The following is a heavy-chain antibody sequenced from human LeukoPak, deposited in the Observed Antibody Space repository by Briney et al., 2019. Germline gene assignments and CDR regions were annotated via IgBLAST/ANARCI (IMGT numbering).Heavy chain of an antibody. V-gene: IGHV4-38-2*02. CDR3: ASYKAYYDSSGHPLDY. CDR1: GSSINSVYS. D-gene: IGHD3-22*01. J-gene: IGHJ4*02. Sequence: SETLSLTCTVFGSSINSVYSWGWIRQPPGKGLEWIGSIYHNGNTYYNSSLKSRVTISVHTSENQFSLKLSSVTAADTAVYYCASYKAYYDSSGHPLDYWGQGTLVTVSS. CDR2: IYHNGNT.